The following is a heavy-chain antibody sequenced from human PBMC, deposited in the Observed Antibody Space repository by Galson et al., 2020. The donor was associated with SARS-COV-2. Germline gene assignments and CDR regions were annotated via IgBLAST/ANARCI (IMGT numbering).Heavy chain of an antibody. CDR3: ARAIAAAGSDAFDI. J-gene: IGHJ3*02. CDR1: GDSISSYY. CDR2: IYTSGST. Sequence: SETLSLTCTVSGDSISSYYWSWIQQPAGKGLEWIGRIYTSGSTNYNPSLKSRVTMSVDTSKNQFSLKLSSVTAADTAVYYCARAIAAAGSDAFDIWGQGTMVTVSS. D-gene: IGHD6-13*01. V-gene: IGHV4-4*07.